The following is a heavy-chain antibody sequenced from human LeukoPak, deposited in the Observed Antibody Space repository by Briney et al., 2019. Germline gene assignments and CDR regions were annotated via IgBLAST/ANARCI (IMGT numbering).Heavy chain of an antibody. CDR3: SRGLYSSWP. V-gene: IGHV3-23*01. CDR2: ISGSGGST. D-gene: IGHD6-6*01. CDR1: GCTFSNYA. Sequence: GGSLRLSCAASGCTFSNYAMNWVRQAPGKGLEGVSAISGSGGSTYYADSVKGRFTISRDNSKNTLYLEINILRAEDTAGYYWSRGLYSSWPWGQGILVTVSS. J-gene: IGHJ4*02.